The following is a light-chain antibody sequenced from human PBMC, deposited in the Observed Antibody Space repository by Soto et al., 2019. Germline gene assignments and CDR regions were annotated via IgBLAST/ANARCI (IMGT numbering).Light chain of an antibody. CDR2: DVS. CDR1: SRDVGGYNY. V-gene: IGLV2-14*01. Sequence: QSALPQPASVSGSPGQSITISCTGTSRDVGGYNYVSWYQQHPGKAPKLMIYDVSNRPSGVSNRVSGSKSGNTASLTISGLQAEDEAYYYCSSYPSSRTLLYVFGTGTKLTVL. J-gene: IGLJ1*01. CDR3: SSYPSSRTLLYV.